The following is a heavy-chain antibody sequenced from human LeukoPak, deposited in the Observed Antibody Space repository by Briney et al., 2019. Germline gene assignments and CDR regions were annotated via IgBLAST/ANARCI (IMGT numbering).Heavy chain of an antibody. Sequence: ASVKVSCKASGYTFTGYYMHWVRQAPGQGLEWMGWINPNSGGTNYAQKFQGRVTMTRDTSISTAYMELSRLRSEDTAVYYCADVASGYYGMDVWGQGTTVTVSS. CDR1: GYTFTGYY. D-gene: IGHD2-15*01. J-gene: IGHJ6*02. V-gene: IGHV1-2*02. CDR3: ADVASGYYGMDV. CDR2: INPNSGGT.